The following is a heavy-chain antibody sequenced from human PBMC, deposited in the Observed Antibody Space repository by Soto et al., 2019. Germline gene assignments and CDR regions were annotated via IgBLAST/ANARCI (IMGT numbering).Heavy chain of an antibody. Sequence: QVQLQESGPGLVKPSETLSLTCTVSGGSVSSGSYYWSWIRQPPGKGLEWIGYIYDSGSTNYNPSLKSRGTISVDTSKNQFALKLSSVTAADTAVYYCARGIEGWYQGRYYYGMDVWGQGTTVTVSS. CDR2: IYDSGST. D-gene: IGHD6-19*01. CDR3: ARGIEGWYQGRYYYGMDV. CDR1: GGSVSSGSYY. V-gene: IGHV4-61*01. J-gene: IGHJ6*02.